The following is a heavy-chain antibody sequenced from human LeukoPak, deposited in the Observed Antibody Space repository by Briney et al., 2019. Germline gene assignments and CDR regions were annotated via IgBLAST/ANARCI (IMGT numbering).Heavy chain of an antibody. Sequence: GGSLRLSCAASGFTFSSYWMHWVRQAPGKGLVWVSRINSDGSSTTYADSVKGRFTISRDNAKNTLYLQMNSLRAADTAVYYCARDPYCSGGSCYSWFDPWGQGTLVTVSS. D-gene: IGHD2-15*01. CDR3: ARDPYCSGGSCYSWFDP. CDR2: INSDGSST. V-gene: IGHV3-74*01. J-gene: IGHJ5*02. CDR1: GFTFSSYW.